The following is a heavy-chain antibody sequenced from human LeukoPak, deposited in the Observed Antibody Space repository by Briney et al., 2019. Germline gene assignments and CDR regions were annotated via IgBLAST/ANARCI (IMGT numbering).Heavy chain of an antibody. CDR3: ARQYSITIFGVAHWYFDL. J-gene: IGHJ2*01. CDR1: GGSISSGSYY. Sequence: SQTLSLTCTVSGGSISSGSYYWGWIRQPPRKGLEWIGSLYYSGSIYYNSSLKSRVTISVDTSKSQFSLRLSSVTAADTAVYYCARQYSITIFGVAHWYFDLWGRGTLVTVSS. CDR2: LYYSGSI. V-gene: IGHV4-39*01. D-gene: IGHD3-3*01.